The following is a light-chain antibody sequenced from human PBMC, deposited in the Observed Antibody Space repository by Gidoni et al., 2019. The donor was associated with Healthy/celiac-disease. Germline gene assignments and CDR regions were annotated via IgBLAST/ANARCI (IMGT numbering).Light chain of an antibody. Sequence: DIQTTQSSSSLSASVGDRVTITCRASQSISSYLNGYQQKPGKAPKLLIYAAASVQSGVPSRFSGSGSGTDFTLTISSLQPEDFATYYCQQSYSTPPLTFGGGTKVEIK. CDR2: AAA. J-gene: IGKJ4*01. CDR3: QQSYSTPPLT. CDR1: QSISSY. V-gene: IGKV1-39*01.